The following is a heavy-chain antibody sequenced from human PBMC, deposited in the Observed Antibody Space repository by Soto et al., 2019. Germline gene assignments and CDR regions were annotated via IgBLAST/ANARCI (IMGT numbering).Heavy chain of an antibody. CDR2: IIPIFGTA. D-gene: IGHD5-18*01. J-gene: IGHJ4*02. Sequence: GASVKVSCKASGGTFSSYAISWVRQAPGQGLEWMGGIIPIFGTANYAQKFQGRVTITADESTSTAYMELSSLRSEDTAVYYCARDGGYSFKGYFDYWGQGTLVTVSS. CDR1: GGTFSSYA. CDR3: ARDGGYSFKGYFDY. V-gene: IGHV1-69*13.